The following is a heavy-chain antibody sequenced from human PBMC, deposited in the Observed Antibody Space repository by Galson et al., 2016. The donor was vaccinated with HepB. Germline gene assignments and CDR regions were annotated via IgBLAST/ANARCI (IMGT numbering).Heavy chain of an antibody. V-gene: IGHV1-2*02. Sequence: SVKVSCKASGNTFTGHYMHWVRQAPGQGLEWMGWINPKSGDTNYAQTFQGRVTMTRDTSISTAYMELRRLTPDDTAVYYCARETGGRYYDSCGYYNYYSWFDSWGQGTLVTVPS. CDR1: GNTFTGHY. CDR2: INPKSGDT. J-gene: IGHJ5*01. D-gene: IGHD3-22*01. CDR3: ARETGGRYYDSCGYYNYYSWFDS.